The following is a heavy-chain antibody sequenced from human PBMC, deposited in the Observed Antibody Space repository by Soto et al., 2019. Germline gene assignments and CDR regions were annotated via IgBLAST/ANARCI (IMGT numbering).Heavy chain of an antibody. D-gene: IGHD1-26*01. Sequence: GGSLSLSCAASGFNFGSYAMSWVRQAPGKGLEWVSAISGSGGSTYYADSVKGRFTISRDDSKNTAYLQMNSLKTEDTAVYYCTRPIVGAKASDYWGQGTLVTVSS. CDR3: TRPIVGAKASDY. CDR1: GFNFGSYA. CDR2: ISGSGGST. V-gene: IGHV3-23*01. J-gene: IGHJ4*02.